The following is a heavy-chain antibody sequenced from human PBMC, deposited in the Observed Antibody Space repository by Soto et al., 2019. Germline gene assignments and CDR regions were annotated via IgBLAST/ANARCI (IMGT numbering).Heavy chain of an antibody. CDR2: ISYSGST. Sequence: SETLSLTCTVSGGSISSGSYYWGWIRQSPEKGLEWIASISYSGSTYYNPSLKSRVTISVDTSKNQFSLKLSSVTAADTAVYYCASPKIAFYNWFDPWGQGTLVTVSS. J-gene: IGHJ5*02. CDR1: GGSISSGSYY. D-gene: IGHD3-3*02. CDR3: ASPKIAFYNWFDP. V-gene: IGHV4-39*01.